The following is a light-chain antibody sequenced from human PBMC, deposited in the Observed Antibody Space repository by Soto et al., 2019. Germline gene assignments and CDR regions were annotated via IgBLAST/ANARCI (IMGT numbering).Light chain of an antibody. Sequence: SYELTQPPSVSVSLGQMARITCSGEALPKKYAYWYQQKPGQFPVVVIYKNRERPSGIPERFSGSSSGTIVTLTISGVQAEDEADYYCLSTDSSGTVLVFGGGTKVTVL. CDR1: ALPKKY. V-gene: IGLV3-16*01. J-gene: IGLJ2*01. CDR3: LSTDSSGTVLV. CDR2: KNR.